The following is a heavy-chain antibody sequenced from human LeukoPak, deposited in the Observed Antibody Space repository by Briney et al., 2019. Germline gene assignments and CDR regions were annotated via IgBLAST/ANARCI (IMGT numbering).Heavy chain of an antibody. CDR2: ISGSGGST. Sequence: GVLRLSCAASGFTVSSNYMSWVRQAPGKGLEWVSAISGSGGSTYYADSVKGRFTISRDNSKNTLYLQMNSLRAEDTAVYYCAKPYCSGGSCYSWYYYYYYMDVWGKGTTVTVSS. V-gene: IGHV3-23*01. CDR3: AKPYCSGGSCYSWYYYYYYMDV. J-gene: IGHJ6*03. CDR1: GFTVSSNY. D-gene: IGHD2-15*01.